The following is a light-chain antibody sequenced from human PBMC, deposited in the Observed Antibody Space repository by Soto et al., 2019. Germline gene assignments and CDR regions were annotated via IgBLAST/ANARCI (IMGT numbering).Light chain of an antibody. V-gene: IGKV3-20*01. Sequence: ETVLTQSPGTLSLSPGERATLSCRASQSVSSSYLAWYQHKPGQAPRLLIYGASSRATGIPDRFSGSGSGTDFTLTISRLEPEDFPVYYCQQYGSSAWTLGQGTKVEIK. CDR3: QQYGSSAWT. CDR2: GAS. J-gene: IGKJ1*01. CDR1: QSVSSSY.